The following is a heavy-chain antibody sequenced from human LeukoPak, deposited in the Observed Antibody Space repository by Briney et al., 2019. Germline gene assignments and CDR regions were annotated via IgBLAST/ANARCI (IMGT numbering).Heavy chain of an antibody. CDR3: ARGKFVDTAMAESSSGFDY. Sequence: PGGSLRLSCAASGFTFSNAWMSWIRQPPGKGLEWIGEINHSGSTNYNPSPKSRVTISVDTSKNQFSLKLSSVTAADTAVYYCARGKFVDTAMAESSSGFDYWGQGTLVTVSS. CDR2: INHSGST. V-gene: IGHV4-34*01. J-gene: IGHJ4*02. D-gene: IGHD5-18*01. CDR1: GFTFSNAW.